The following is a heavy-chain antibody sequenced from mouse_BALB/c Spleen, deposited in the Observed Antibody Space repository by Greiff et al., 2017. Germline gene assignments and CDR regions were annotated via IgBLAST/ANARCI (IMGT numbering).Heavy chain of an antibody. J-gene: IGHJ3*01. Sequence: QVQLQQSGPGLVAPSQCLSITCTVSGFSLTSYGVHWVRQPPGKGLEWLGVICAGGSTNYNSALMSRLSISKDNSKSQVFLKMNSLQTGDTAMYYSARSYDYDEAWFAYWGQGTLVTVSA. CDR2: ICAGGST. CDR3: ARSYDYDEAWFAY. V-gene: IGHV2-9*02. D-gene: IGHD2-4*01. CDR1: GFSLTSYG.